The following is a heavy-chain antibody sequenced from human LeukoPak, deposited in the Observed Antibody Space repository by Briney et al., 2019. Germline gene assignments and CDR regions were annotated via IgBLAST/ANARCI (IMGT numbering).Heavy chain of an antibody. D-gene: IGHD3-22*01. CDR1: GFTFSSYG. J-gene: IGHJ4*02. V-gene: IGHV3-23*01. CDR3: AKDRGVVVTVLDY. Sequence: PGGSLRLSCAASGFTFSSYGMSWVRQAPGKGLEGVSGISGSGGSTYYADSVKGRFTISRDNSKNTLYLQMNSLRAEDTAVYYCAKDRGVVVTVLDYWGQGTLVTVSS. CDR2: ISGSGGST.